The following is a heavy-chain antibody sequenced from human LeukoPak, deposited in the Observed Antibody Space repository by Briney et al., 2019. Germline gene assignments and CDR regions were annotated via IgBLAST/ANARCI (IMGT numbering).Heavy chain of an antibody. D-gene: IGHD4-17*01. J-gene: IGHJ4*02. CDR3: AKPSTHDYGDYKGGFDY. Sequence: SGGSLRLSCAASGFTFSSYGMHWVRQAPGKGLEWVAFTRYDGSNKYYADSVKGRFTISRDNSKNTLYLQMNSLRAEDTAVYYCAKPSTHDYGDYKGGFDYWGQGTLVTVSS. V-gene: IGHV3-30*02. CDR1: GFTFSSYG. CDR2: TRYDGSNK.